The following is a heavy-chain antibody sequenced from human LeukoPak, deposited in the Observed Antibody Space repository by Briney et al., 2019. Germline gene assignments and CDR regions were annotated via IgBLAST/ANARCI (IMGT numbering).Heavy chain of an antibody. Sequence: ASVTVSCKASGYTFTGYYMHWVRQAPGQGLEWMGWINPNSGGTNYTQKFQGRVTMTRDTSISTVYMELSRLRSDDTAVYYCARKSAVAGTDCFDYWGQGTLVTLSS. CDR1: GYTFTGYY. V-gene: IGHV1-2*02. J-gene: IGHJ4*02. D-gene: IGHD6-19*01. CDR3: ARKSAVAGTDCFDY. CDR2: INPNSGGT.